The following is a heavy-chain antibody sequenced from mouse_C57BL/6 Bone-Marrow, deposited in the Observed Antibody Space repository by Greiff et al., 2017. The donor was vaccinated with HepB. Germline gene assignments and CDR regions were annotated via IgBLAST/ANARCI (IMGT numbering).Heavy chain of an antibody. CDR2: INPDTGRT. J-gene: IGHJ2*01. Sequence: EVQLVASGPELVKPGASVKISCKASGYSFTGYYMHWVKQSPENSLEWIGEINPDTGRTTYNQKFKDKATLTVDKSSSIVYLQLKSLTSEESPVYYCTRGTTVFDYWGQGTTLTVSS. D-gene: IGHD1-1*01. V-gene: IGHV1-42*01. CDR1: GYSFTGYY. CDR3: TRGTTVFDY.